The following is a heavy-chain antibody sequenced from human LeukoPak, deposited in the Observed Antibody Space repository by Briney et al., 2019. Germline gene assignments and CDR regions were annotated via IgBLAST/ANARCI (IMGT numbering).Heavy chain of an antibody. J-gene: IGHJ4*02. Sequence: SVKVSCKASGYTFTGYYMHWVRQAPGQGLEWMGRIIPILGIANYAQKFQGRVTITADKSTSTAYMELSSLRSDDTAVYYCAREGTGYWGQGTLVTVSS. CDR3: AREGTGY. CDR1: GYTFTGYY. V-gene: IGHV1-69*04. D-gene: IGHD1-14*01. CDR2: IIPILGIA.